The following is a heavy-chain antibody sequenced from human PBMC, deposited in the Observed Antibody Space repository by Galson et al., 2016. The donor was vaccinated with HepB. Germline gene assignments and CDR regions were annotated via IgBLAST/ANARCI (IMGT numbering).Heavy chain of an antibody. Sequence: SETLSLTCGVFGGSLSGYYWSWVRQPPGMGLEWIGEVNYVGRANYNPSLRSRVTISVDVSNNQFSLNLKSLSAADTAVYYCAKTVTTISPHDSNDLDAWGQGTTVTVSS. J-gene: IGHJ6*02. CDR3: AKTVTTISPHDSNDLDA. CDR2: VNYVGRA. D-gene: IGHD4-17*01. CDR1: GGSLSGYY. V-gene: IGHV4-34*01.